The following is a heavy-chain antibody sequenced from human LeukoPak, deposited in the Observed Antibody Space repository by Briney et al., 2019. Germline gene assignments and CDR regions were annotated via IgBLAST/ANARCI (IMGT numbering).Heavy chain of an antibody. CDR3: VRDLGIAVAPGY. V-gene: IGHV3-74*01. J-gene: IGHJ4*02. CDR2: INSDGSST. CDR1: GFTFSSYS. Sequence: GGSLRLSCAASGFTFSSYSMNWVRQAPGKGLVWVSRINSDGSSTNYADSVKGRFTISRDNAKNTLHLQVNSLRAEDTAVYYCVRDLGIAVAPGYWGQGTLVTVSS. D-gene: IGHD6-19*01.